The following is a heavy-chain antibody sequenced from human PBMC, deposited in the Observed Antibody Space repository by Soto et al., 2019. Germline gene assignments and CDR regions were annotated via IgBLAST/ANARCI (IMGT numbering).Heavy chain of an antibody. D-gene: IGHD1-20*01. CDR1: GGSISSGDDF. CDR3: ARDRAKWKDYYYYGMDV. V-gene: IGHV4-30-4*01. Sequence: QVQLQESGPGLVKPSQTLSLTCTVSGGSISSGDDFWTWIRQPPGKGLEWIGYIYYSGSTYYNPSLKSRLTMSVDTSKNQFSLKLSSVTAADTAVYYCARDRAKWKDYYYYGMDVWGQGTTATVSS. J-gene: IGHJ6*02. CDR2: IYYSGST.